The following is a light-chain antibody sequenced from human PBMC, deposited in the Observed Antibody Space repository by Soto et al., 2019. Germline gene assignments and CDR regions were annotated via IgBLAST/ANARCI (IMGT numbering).Light chain of an antibody. CDR3: QQFSSYPLT. Sequence: EILLTQSPGTLALSPGERATLSCRASQSVSSSYLVWHQQKPGQAPRLLIYAASSRATGIPDRFSGGGSGTDFTLTISRLEPEDFAVYYCQQFSSYPLTFGGGTKVDI. CDR1: QSVSSSY. CDR2: AAS. J-gene: IGKJ4*01. V-gene: IGKV3-20*01.